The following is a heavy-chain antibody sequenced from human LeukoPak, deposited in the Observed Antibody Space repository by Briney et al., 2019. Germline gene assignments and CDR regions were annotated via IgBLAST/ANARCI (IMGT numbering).Heavy chain of an antibody. V-gene: IGHV4-59*01. CDR1: GGSIGSYY. CDR3: ARLVATSSGADLDY. J-gene: IGHJ4*02. Sequence: SETLSLTCTVSGGSIGSYYWSWIREPPGKGLEWIGYIYYSGSTNYNPSLKSRVTISVDTSKNQFSLKLSSVTAADTAVYYCARLVATSSGADLDYWGQGTLVTVSS. D-gene: IGHD5-12*01. CDR2: IYYSGST.